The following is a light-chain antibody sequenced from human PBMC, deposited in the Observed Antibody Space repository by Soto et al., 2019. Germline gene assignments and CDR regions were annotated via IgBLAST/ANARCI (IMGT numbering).Light chain of an antibody. CDR3: QQYGRTLT. V-gene: IGKV3-20*01. CDR1: QSLRSN. J-gene: IGKJ4*01. Sequence: EIVLTQSPATLSVSPGERATLSCRASQSLRSNLAWYQQKPGQAPRLLIYGASSRATGIPDRFSGSGSGTDFTLSISRLEPEDFAVYYCQQYGRTLTFGGGTKVDIK. CDR2: GAS.